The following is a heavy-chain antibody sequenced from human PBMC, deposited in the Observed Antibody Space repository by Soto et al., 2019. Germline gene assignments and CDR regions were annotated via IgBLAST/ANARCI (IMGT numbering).Heavy chain of an antibody. D-gene: IGHD6-19*01. J-gene: IGHJ6*02. V-gene: IGHV3-30*18. CDR2: ILYDGSKK. CDR3: VKDGSSGWPYFDDMDV. CDR1: GFTFSSYG. Sequence: GGSLRLSCAASGFTFSSYGMHWVRQARGKGLEWVAVILYDGSKKYYADSVKGRFTISRDNSKNALYLQMSSLRAEDTALYYCVKDGSSGWPYFDDMDVWGRGTTVTVSS.